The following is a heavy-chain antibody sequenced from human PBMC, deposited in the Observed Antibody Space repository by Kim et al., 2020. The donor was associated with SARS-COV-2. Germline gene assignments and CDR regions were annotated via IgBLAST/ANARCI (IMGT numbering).Heavy chain of an antibody. D-gene: IGHD6-19*01. V-gene: IGHV1-2*04. Sequence: SAQRFQGWVTMTRDTSISTAYMELSRLRSDDTAVYYCARDKADSSGWYDYWGQGTLVTVSS. J-gene: IGHJ4*02. CDR3: ARDKADSSGWYDY.